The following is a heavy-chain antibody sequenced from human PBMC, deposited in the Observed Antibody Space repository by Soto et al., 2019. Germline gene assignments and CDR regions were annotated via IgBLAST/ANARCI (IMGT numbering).Heavy chain of an antibody. J-gene: IGHJ4*02. CDR1: GGNFSTHA. Sequence: QVQLVQSGAEVKKPGSSVKVSCKASGGNFSTHAISWVRQAPGQGLVWMGGIIPMFNTTISAQKFQGRVTSTADEYTSTAYMELGSLRSEDTAVYYWARDAYDRGSLDYWGQGTLVTVSS. CDR3: ARDAYDRGSLDY. D-gene: IGHD3-22*01. CDR2: IIPMFNTT. V-gene: IGHV1-69*01.